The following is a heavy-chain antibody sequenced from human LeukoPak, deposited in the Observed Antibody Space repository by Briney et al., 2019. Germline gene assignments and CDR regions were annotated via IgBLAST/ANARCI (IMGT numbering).Heavy chain of an antibody. CDR1: GGSISSYY. V-gene: IGHV4-59*08. D-gene: IGHD4-23*01. J-gene: IGHJ5*02. CDR3: ARQHPYGGNSFDP. CDR2: IYYSGST. Sequence: SETLSLTCTVSGGSISSYYWSWIRQPPGKGLEWIGYIYYSGSTNYNPSLKSRVTISVDTSKNQFSLKLSSVTATDTAVYYCARQHPYGGNSFDPWGQGTLVTVSS.